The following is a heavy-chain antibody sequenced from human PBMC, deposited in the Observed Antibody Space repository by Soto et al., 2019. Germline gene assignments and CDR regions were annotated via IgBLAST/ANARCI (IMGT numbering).Heavy chain of an antibody. CDR2: ITPGGDNT. Sequence: GGSLRLSCAASGFTFTSHAMNWVRQAPGKGLEWVSGITPGGDNTYYADSVKGRFTISRDNSKNTLYLQMNNLRAEDTALYYCAKNAGGTCYSRADCWGQGTLVTVSS. CDR1: GFTFTSHA. V-gene: IGHV3-23*01. CDR3: AKNAGGTCYSRADC. J-gene: IGHJ4*02. D-gene: IGHD2-15*01.